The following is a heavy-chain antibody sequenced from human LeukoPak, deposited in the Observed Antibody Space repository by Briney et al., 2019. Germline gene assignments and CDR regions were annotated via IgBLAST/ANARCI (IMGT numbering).Heavy chain of an antibody. Sequence: GASVKVSCKVCGYTLTELSMHGVRQAPGKGLEWMGGFDPEDGETIYAQKFQGRVTMTEDTSTDTAYMELSSLRSEDTAVYYCATQVWTLKDYGDPNWFDPWGQGTLVTVSS. CDR1: GYTLTELS. CDR3: ATQVWTLKDYGDPNWFDP. CDR2: FDPEDGET. D-gene: IGHD4-17*01. J-gene: IGHJ5*02. V-gene: IGHV1-24*01.